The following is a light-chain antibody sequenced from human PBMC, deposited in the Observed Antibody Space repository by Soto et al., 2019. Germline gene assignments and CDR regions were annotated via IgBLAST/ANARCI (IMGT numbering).Light chain of an antibody. V-gene: IGKV1-5*01. Sequence: DIPLTQSPSTLSASVGDRVTITCRASQSAAYWLAWYLQKPGKAPKLLIYDASNLESGVPSRFSGSGSGTEFNLTISSLQPDDFATYFCQQYNSLSVTFGGGTKVDVK. CDR1: QSAAYW. CDR2: DAS. CDR3: QQYNSLSVT. J-gene: IGKJ4*01.